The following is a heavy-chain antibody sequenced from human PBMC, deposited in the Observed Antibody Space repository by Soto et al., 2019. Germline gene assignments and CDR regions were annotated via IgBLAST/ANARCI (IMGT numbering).Heavy chain of an antibody. CDR2: ISRSGDST. CDR1: GFSLTSHA. Sequence: ESGGDLVQPGGSLRLSCEASGFSLTSHAMSWVRQAPGMGLEWVSAISRSGDSTYYGACVKGRFIVSRDNSKNIVYLQMKKLRVEDTAVYYCARDTPRHDFWSGYSDSWGQGTLVAVSS. CDR3: ARDTPRHDFWSGYSDS. D-gene: IGHD3-3*01. J-gene: IGHJ4*02. V-gene: IGHV3-23*01.